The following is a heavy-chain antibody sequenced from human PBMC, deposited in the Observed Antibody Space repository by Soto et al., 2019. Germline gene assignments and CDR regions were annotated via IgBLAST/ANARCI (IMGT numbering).Heavy chain of an antibody. J-gene: IGHJ4*02. CDR2: IYYSGST. Sequence: SETLSLTCTVSGGSISSGDYYWSWIRQPPGKGLEWIGYIYYSGSTYYNPSLKSRVTISVDTSKNQFSLKLSSVTAEDTAVYYCASSYYYDSSLVFDYWGQGTLVTVSS. CDR1: GGSISSGDYY. V-gene: IGHV4-30-4*01. D-gene: IGHD3-22*01. CDR3: ASSYYYDSSLVFDY.